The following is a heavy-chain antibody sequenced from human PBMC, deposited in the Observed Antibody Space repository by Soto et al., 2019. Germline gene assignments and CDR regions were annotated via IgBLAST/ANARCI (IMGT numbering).Heavy chain of an antibody. CDR3: ARSSNWNFGSSNWFDP. V-gene: IGHV2-70*01. CDR2: IDWDDDK. J-gene: IGHJ5*02. D-gene: IGHD1-7*01. CDR1: GFSLSTSGMC. Sequence: SGPTLVNPTPTLRLTFTFSGFSLSTSGMCVSWIRQPPGKALEWLALIDWDDDKYYSTSLKTRLTISKDTSKNQVVLTMTNMDPVDTATYYCARSSNWNFGSSNWFDPWGQGTLVTVSS.